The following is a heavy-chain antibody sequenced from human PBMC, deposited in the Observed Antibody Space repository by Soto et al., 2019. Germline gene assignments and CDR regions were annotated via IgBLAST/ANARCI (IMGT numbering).Heavy chain of an antibody. Sequence: EVQLLESGGGLVQPGGSLRLSCAASGFTFSSYAMAWVRQAPGKGLEWVSGISGTGGTPYYADSVKGRFTISRDNSQNPLYLQMNSLRAEDTAVFYCARYIGGPSDLWGQGTLVTVSS. CDR3: ARYIGGPSDL. D-gene: IGHD5-12*01. J-gene: IGHJ5*02. V-gene: IGHV3-23*01. CDR1: GFTFSSYA. CDR2: ISGTGGTP.